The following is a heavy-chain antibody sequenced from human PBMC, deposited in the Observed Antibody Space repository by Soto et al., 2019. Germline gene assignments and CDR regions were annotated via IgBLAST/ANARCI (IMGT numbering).Heavy chain of an antibody. CDR3: ARERTVAGNDY. Sequence: ASVKVSCKASGYTFTTYATHWVRQAPGQRLEWMGWINAANGNTKYSQKFQGRVTITRDASASTAYMELSSLRSEDTAVYYCARERTVAGNDYWGQGTLVTVSS. V-gene: IGHV1-3*01. CDR2: INAANGNT. CDR1: GYTFTTYA. D-gene: IGHD6-19*01. J-gene: IGHJ4*02.